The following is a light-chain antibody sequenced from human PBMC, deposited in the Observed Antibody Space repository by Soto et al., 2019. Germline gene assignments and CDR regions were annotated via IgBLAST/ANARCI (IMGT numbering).Light chain of an antibody. V-gene: IGKV1-33*01. J-gene: IGKJ1*01. CDR1: QNINNY. CDR2: DAS. Sequence: DIQMTQSTSSLSASVGDRVTITCQASQNINNYLNWYQQKPGRAPKLLIYDASNVEAGVPSRFRGSGSGADFAFTISGLQPEDIATYYCQQYENLPTFGQGTKVAIK. CDR3: QQYENLPT.